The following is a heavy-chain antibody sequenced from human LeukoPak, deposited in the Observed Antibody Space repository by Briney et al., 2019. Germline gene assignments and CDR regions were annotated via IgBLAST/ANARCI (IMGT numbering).Heavy chain of an antibody. D-gene: IGHD5-18*01. V-gene: IGHV3-23*01. J-gene: IGHJ4*02. CDR3: ARQLWLDY. CDR2: ISGSSGST. Sequence: GGSLRLSCAASGFTFNSYAMNWVRQAPGKGLEWVSTISGSSGSTYYADSVKGRFTISRDSSKNTLYLQMNSLRAEDTAVYYCARQLWLDYWGQGTLVTVSS. CDR1: GFTFNSYA.